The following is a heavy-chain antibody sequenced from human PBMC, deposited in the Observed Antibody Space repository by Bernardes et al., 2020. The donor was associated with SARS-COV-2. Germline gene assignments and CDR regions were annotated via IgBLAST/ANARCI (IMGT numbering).Heavy chain of an antibody. V-gene: IGHV3-74*01. J-gene: IGHJ4*02. D-gene: IGHD6-19*01. Sequence: EGSLFLSCAASGFDFSNSWMHWVRQPPGPGLVWVSRIKTDGNTDYDDSVKGRFTVSRDNTRNTLYLQVNSLRVEDTAVYYCVRFGDPSGWGQGTLVTVSS. CDR3: VRFGDPSG. CDR2: IKTDGNT. CDR1: GFDFSNSW.